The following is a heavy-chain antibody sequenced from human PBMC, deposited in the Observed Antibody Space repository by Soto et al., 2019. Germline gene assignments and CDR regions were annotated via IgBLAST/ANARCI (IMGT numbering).Heavy chain of an antibody. CDR3: ARESEDLTSNFDY. CDR1: GFTFTMYS. CDR2: ISSTTNYI. J-gene: IGHJ4*02. V-gene: IGHV3-21*06. Sequence: PGGSLRLSFAASGFTFTMYSMNWVRQSQGKGLEWVSSISSTTNYIYYGDSMKGRFTISRDNAKNSLYLEMNSLRAEDTAVYYCARESEDLTSNFDYWGQATLVTVSS.